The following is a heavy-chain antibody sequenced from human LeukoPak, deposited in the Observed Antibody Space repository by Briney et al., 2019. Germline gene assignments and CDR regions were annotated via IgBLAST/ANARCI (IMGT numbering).Heavy chain of an antibody. Sequence: GRSLRLSCAASGFTFSSYAMHWVRQAPGKGLEWVAVISYDGSNKYYADSVKGRFTISRDNSKNTLYLQMNSLRAEDTAVYYCARDLARAPITIFGAGGYWGQGTLVTVSS. J-gene: IGHJ4*02. CDR3: ARDLARAPITIFGAGGY. CDR2: ISYDGSNK. CDR1: GFTFSSYA. D-gene: IGHD3-3*01. V-gene: IGHV3-30-3*01.